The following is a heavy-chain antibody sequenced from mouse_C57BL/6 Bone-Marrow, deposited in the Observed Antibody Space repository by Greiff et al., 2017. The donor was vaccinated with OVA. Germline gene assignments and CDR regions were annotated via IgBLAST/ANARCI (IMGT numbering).Heavy chain of an antibody. D-gene: IGHD5-5*01. CDR3: AREISYLYFDY. V-gene: IGHV1-55*01. J-gene: IGHJ2*01. CDR1: GYTFTSYW. Sequence: VQLKESGAELVKPGASVKMSCKASGYTFTSYWITWVKQRPGQGLEWIGDIYPGSGSTNYNEKFKSKATLTVDTSSSTAYMQLSSLTSEDSAVYYCAREISYLYFDYWGQGTTLTVSS. CDR2: IYPGSGST.